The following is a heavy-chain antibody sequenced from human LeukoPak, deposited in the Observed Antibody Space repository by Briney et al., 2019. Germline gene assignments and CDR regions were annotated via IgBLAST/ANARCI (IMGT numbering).Heavy chain of an antibody. CDR3: ARDAQYTIFGVVTY. CDR1: GYSIRSGYY. CDR2: IYHSGST. V-gene: IGHV4-38-2*02. J-gene: IGHJ4*02. D-gene: IGHD3-3*01. Sequence: SETLSLTCAVSGYSIRSGYYWGWIRQPPGKGLEWIGSIYHSGSTYYTPSLESRVTISVDTSKNKLSLKLSSVTAADTAVYYCARDAQYTIFGVVTYWGQGTLVTVSS.